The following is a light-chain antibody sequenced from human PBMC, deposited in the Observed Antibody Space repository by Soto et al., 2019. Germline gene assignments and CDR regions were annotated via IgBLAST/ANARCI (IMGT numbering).Light chain of an antibody. Sequence: EIVLTQSPGTLSVSPGERATLSCRASQSVSNNYLAWYQQKPGQAPGLLIYAVSSRATGIPDRFSGSGSGTDFTLTISGLEPEDFAVYYFQIYGCSRTFGPGTKVEIK. CDR2: AVS. CDR1: QSVSNNY. V-gene: IGKV3-20*01. CDR3: QIYGCSRT. J-gene: IGKJ3*01.